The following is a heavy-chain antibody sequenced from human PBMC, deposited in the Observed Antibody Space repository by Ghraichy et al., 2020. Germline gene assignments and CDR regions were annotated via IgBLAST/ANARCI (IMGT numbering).Heavy chain of an antibody. CDR2: ISGSGGST. CDR3: AKGHYYGSGRNPFDS. CDR1: GFTFSSYA. J-gene: IGHJ4*02. D-gene: IGHD3-10*01. V-gene: IGHV3-23*01. Sequence: GGSLRLSCAASGFTFSSYAMNWVRQAPGKGLEWVSAISGSGGSTYYADSVKGRFTISRDNSKNTLYLQMNSLRAEDTAVYYCAKGHYYGSGRNPFDSWGQGTLVTVSS.